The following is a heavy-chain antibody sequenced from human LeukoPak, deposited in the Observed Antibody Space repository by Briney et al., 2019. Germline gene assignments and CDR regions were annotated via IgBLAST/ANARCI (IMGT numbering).Heavy chain of an antibody. Sequence: ASVKVSCKASGYTFTSYYVHWVRQAPGEGLEWMGWISAYNGNTNYAQKLQGRVTMTTDTSTSTAYMELTSLRSDDTAVYYCARLYSSSWFYYYYYMDVWGKGTTVTVSS. CDR1: GYTFTSYY. D-gene: IGHD6-13*01. CDR3: ARLYSSSWFYYYYYMDV. CDR2: ISAYNGNT. J-gene: IGHJ6*03. V-gene: IGHV1-18*04.